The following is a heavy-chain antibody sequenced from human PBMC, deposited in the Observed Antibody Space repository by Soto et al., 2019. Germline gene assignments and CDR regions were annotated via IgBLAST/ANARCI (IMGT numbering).Heavy chain of an antibody. CDR3: VREEYYYDRSGYWKWFDP. D-gene: IGHD3-22*01. V-gene: IGHV1-8*01. CDR1: GYTFTSYD. Sequence: ASVKVSCKASGYTFTSYDINWVRQATGQGLEWMGWMNPNSGNTGYAQKFQDRVTITRDTSASTAYMELSSLRSEDTAMYFCVREEYYYDRSGYWKWFDPWGQGTLVTVSS. CDR2: MNPNSGNT. J-gene: IGHJ5*02.